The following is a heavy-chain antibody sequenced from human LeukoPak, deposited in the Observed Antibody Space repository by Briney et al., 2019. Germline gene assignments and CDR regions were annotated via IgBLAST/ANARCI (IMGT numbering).Heavy chain of an antibody. CDR1: GFIFSSYG. D-gene: IGHD2-15*01. J-gene: IGHJ3*02. V-gene: IGHV3-30*18. Sequence: GGSLRLSCAASGFIFSSYGMHWVRQAPGKGLEWVAVISYDGGNISYTDSVKGRFTISRDNSKNTLYLQMNSLRAEDTTVYYCAKRGYCRGGTCFSHDAFDIWGQGTMVTVSS. CDR2: ISYDGGNI. CDR3: AKRGYCRGGTCFSHDAFDI.